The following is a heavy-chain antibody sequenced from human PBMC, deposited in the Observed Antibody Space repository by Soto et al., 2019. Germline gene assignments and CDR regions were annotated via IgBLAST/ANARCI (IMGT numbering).Heavy chain of an antibody. V-gene: IGHV3-30*18. CDR3: AKGGRQWLVTSDFNY. CDR1: GFTFSDYA. J-gene: IGHJ4*02. D-gene: IGHD6-19*01. Sequence: VQLVESGGGVVQPGRSLRLSCAAAGFTFSDYAMHWVRQAPGKGLEWVAVVSHDGRNTHYADSVKGRCTISSDSSKNTVSLEMTSLRAEDTAVNYCAKGGRQWLVTSDFNYWGQGALVTVSS. CDR2: VSHDGRNT.